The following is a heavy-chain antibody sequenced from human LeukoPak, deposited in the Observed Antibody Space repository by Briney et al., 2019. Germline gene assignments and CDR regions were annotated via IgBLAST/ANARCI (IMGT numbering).Heavy chain of an antibody. Sequence: PSETLSLTCIVSGGSTSGGNYYWGWIRRPPGKGLEWIGGISSSGNTYYNPSLKSRITISVDTSKNHFSLKLSSVTAADTAVYHCARHCCSGPAKRVFDIWGQGTMVTVSS. J-gene: IGHJ3*02. CDR1: GGSTSGGNYY. CDR3: ARHCCSGPAKRVFDI. CDR2: ISSSGNT. V-gene: IGHV4-39*01. D-gene: IGHD2-15*01.